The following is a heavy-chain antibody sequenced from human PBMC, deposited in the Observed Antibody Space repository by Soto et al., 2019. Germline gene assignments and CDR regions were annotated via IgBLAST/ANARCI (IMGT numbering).Heavy chain of an antibody. J-gene: IGHJ5*02. V-gene: IGHV1-69*06. D-gene: IGHD3-22*01. CDR1: GGTFSSYA. CDR3: ARVKSMIVGGAFDP. Sequence: SVKVSCKASGGTFSSYAISWVRQAPGQGLEWMGGIIPIFGTANYAQKFQGRVTITADKSTSTAYMELSSLRSEDTAVYYCARVKSMIVGGAFDPWGQGTLVTVSS. CDR2: IIPIFGTA.